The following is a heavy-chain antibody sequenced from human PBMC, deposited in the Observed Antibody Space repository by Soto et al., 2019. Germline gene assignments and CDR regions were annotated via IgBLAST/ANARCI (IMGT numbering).Heavy chain of an antibody. CDR2: ISAYNGNT. V-gene: IGHV1-18*04. CDR3: ARDMEWLRPDSKVFYYYYGMDV. Sequence: ASVKVSCKASGYTFTSYGISWVRQAPGQGLEWMGWISAYNGNTTYAQTLQGRVTMTTDTSTSTAYMELRSLSSDDTAVYYCARDMEWLRPDSKVFYYYYGMDVWGQGTTVTVSS. J-gene: IGHJ6*02. CDR1: GYTFTSYG. D-gene: IGHD5-12*01.